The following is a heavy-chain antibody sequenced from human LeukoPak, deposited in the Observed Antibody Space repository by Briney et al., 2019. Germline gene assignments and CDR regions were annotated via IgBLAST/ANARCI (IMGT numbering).Heavy chain of an antibody. Sequence: SETLSLTCTVSGASISSRSYYWGWIRQPPGKGLEWIGDIYYSGSTYHNPSLKSRVTISVDTSKNQFSLKLNSVTAADTAVYYCARRKLGALDYWGQGTLVTVSS. CDR1: GASISSRSYY. V-gene: IGHV4-39*01. J-gene: IGHJ4*02. CDR3: ARRKLGALDY. CDR2: IYYSGST. D-gene: IGHD1-26*01.